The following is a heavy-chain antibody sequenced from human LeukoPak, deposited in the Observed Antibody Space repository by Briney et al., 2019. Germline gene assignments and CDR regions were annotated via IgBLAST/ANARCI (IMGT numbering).Heavy chain of an antibody. V-gene: IGHV3-30*18. Sequence: GGSLRLSCAASGFTFSSYGMHWVRQAPGKGLEWVAVISYVGSNKYYADSVKGRFTISRDNSKNTLYLQMNSLRAEDTAVYYCAKDSRWRSLGLPDYWGQGTLVTVSS. CDR3: AKDSRWRSLGLPDY. D-gene: IGHD3-16*01. CDR2: ISYVGSNK. CDR1: GFTFSSYG. J-gene: IGHJ4*02.